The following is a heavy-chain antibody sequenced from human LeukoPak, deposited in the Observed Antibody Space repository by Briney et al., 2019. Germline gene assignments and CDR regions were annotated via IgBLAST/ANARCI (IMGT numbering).Heavy chain of an antibody. V-gene: IGHV3-11*06. D-gene: IGHD4-17*01. Sequence: GGSLRLSCAASGFILSDYYMSWIRQVPGKGLEWVSYISGSSTYTNYADSLKGRFTISRDNAKNSLYLQMNSLRAEDTAVYYCVRGGTTVTTGDYWGQGTQVTVSS. CDR3: VRGGTTVTTGDY. CDR2: ISGSSTYT. CDR1: GFILSDYY. J-gene: IGHJ4*02.